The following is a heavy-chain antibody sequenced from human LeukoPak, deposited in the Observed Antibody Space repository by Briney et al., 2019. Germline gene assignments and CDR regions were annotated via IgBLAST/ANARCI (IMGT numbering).Heavy chain of an antibody. CDR2: LYSTGSN. D-gene: IGHD5-12*01. J-gene: IGHJ4*02. Sequence: SETLSLTCTVSGGSISGYFWTWIRQPAGKGLEWIGRLYSTGSNNYNPSLKSRVTMSLDTSKNHFSLNLTSVTAADTAVYYCAREPTSGREPTSGRPLDYWGQGTLVTVSS. V-gene: IGHV4-4*07. CDR1: GGSISGYF. CDR3: AREPTSGREPTSGRPLDY.